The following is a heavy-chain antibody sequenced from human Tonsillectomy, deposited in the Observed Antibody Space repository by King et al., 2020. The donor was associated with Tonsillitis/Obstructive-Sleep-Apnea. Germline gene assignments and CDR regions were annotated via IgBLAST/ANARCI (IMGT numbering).Heavy chain of an antibody. J-gene: IGHJ6*03. CDR3: ARARSSSSWYPYYYYYMDV. V-gene: IGHV3-53*01. Sequence: VQLVESGGGLIQPGGSLRLSCAASGFTVSDNYMSWVRQAPGKGLEWVSVIYSGGSTYYADSVKGRFTISRDNSKNTLYLQMNSLSPEETAVYYCARARSSSSWYPYYYYYMDVWGKGTTVTVSS. CDR2: IYSGGST. CDR1: GFTVSDNY. D-gene: IGHD6-13*01.